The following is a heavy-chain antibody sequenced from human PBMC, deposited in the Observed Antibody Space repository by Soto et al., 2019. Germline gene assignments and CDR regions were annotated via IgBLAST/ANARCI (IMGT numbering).Heavy chain of an antibody. J-gene: IGHJ5*02. CDR3: ARGRRVVVPAASPNWFDP. D-gene: IGHD2-2*01. CDR1: GGSFSGYY. Sequence: QVQLQQWGAGLLKPSETLSLTCAVYGGSFSGYYWSWIRQPPWKGLEWIGEINHSGSTNYNPSLKSRVTISVDTSKNQFSLKLSSVTAADTAVYYCARGRRVVVPAASPNWFDPWGQGTLVTVSS. CDR2: INHSGST. V-gene: IGHV4-34*01.